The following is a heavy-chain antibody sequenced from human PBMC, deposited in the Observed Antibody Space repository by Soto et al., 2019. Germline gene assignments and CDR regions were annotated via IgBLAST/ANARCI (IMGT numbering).Heavy chain of an antibody. CDR2: ISAYSGNT. J-gene: IGHJ4*01. Sequence: QVQLVQSGAEVKKPGASVKVSCKASGYTFTTYGITWVRQAPGQGREWMGWISAYSGNTNYAQKLQGRLTVTTETSTNTAYMDLRSLRSDDTAVYYCARVVKAGDYGDYGRYYFDYWGHGTLVTVSS. D-gene: IGHD4-17*01. CDR1: GYTFTTYG. V-gene: IGHV1-18*04. CDR3: ARVVKAGDYGDYGRYYFDY.